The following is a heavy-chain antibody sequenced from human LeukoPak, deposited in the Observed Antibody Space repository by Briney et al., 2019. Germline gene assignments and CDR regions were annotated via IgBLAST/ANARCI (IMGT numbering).Heavy chain of an antibody. Sequence: ASVKVSCKASGGTFSSYAISWVRQAPGQGLGWMGRIIPILGIANYAQKFQGRVTITADKSTSTAYMELSSLRSEDTAVYYCARDPPYDSSGYYYVLLDYWGQGTLVTVSS. CDR2: IIPILGIA. D-gene: IGHD3-22*01. J-gene: IGHJ4*02. CDR3: ARDPPYDSSGYYYVLLDY. CDR1: GGTFSSYA. V-gene: IGHV1-69*04.